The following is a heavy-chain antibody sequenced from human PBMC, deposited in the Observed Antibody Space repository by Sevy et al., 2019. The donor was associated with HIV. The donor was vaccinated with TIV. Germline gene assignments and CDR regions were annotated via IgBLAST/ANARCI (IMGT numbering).Heavy chain of an antibody. CDR1: GFTFSSYA. J-gene: IGHJ4*02. CDR2: ISGSGGST. CDR3: AIGEVVVAAIDD. D-gene: IGHD2-15*01. V-gene: IGHV3-23*01. Sequence: GGCLRLSCAASGFTFSSYAMSWVRQAPGKGLEWVSAISGSGGSTYYADSVKGRFTISKDSSKKTLYLQMNSLRAEDTAVYYYAIGEVVVAAIDDWGQGTLVTVSS.